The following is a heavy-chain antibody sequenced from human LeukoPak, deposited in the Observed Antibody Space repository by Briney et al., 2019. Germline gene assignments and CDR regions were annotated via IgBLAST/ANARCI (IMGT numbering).Heavy chain of an antibody. CDR1: GFTFSSYS. J-gene: IGHJ4*02. CDR3: ARDFYYYDSSGNPGPDDY. CDR2: ISSSSSYI. D-gene: IGHD3-22*01. Sequence: GGSLRLSCAASGFTFSSYSMNWVRQAPGKGLEWVSSISSSSSYIYYADSVKGRFTISRDNAKNSLYLQMNSLRAEDTAVYYCARDFYYYDSSGNPGPDDYWGQGTLVTVSS. V-gene: IGHV3-21*01.